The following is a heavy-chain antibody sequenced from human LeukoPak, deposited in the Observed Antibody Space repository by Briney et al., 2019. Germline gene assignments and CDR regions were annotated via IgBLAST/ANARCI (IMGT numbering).Heavy chain of an antibody. CDR1: GYTFTSSG. CDR3: VRDPTAAASTDDWFDP. V-gene: IGHV1-18*01. J-gene: IGHJ5*02. CDR2: ISAYNGDT. D-gene: IGHD6-13*01. Sequence: ASVKVSCKAFGYTFTSSGISWVRQAPGQGLEWMGWISAYNGDTNSAQKLQGKVSMTTDTSTNTAYMELRSLRSDDTAVYYCVRDPTAAASTDDWFDPWGQGTLVTVSS.